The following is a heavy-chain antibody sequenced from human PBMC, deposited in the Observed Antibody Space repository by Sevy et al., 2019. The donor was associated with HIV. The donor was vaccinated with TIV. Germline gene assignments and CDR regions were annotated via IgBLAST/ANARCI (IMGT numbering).Heavy chain of an antibody. V-gene: IGHV4-59*01. CDR2: AYYNGGT. CDR3: GRDNWGSIDY. CDR1: GGSLNTYG. J-gene: IGHJ4*02. D-gene: IGHD7-27*01. Sequence: SETLSLTCTVSGGSLNTYGWSWIRQPPGKGLEWIGYAYYNGGTNYNPSLKSRLTILVGTSERQFSLQLSSVTPADTAVYYCGRDNWGSIDYWGQGVLVTVSS.